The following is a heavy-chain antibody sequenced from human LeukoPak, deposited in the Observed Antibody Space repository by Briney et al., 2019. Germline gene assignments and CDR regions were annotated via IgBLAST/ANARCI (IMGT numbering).Heavy chain of an antibody. CDR1: GYIFAGYY. D-gene: IGHD1-26*01. CDR2: INPDGGRK. CDR3: VRPPSGKDKRHDVLDV. Sequence: GDSVKVSCKASGYIFAGYYMQWVGQAPGKGGEGMGIINPDGGRKRYERKFQGRVTMTSETSKGTVYMELSSLRSEDTALYYCVRPPSGKDKRHDVLDVWGQGTVVTVSA. J-gene: IGHJ3*01. V-gene: IGHV1-46*01.